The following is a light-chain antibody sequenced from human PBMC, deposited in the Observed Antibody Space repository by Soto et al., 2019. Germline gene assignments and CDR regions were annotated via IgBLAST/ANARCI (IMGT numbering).Light chain of an antibody. V-gene: IGKV1-5*03. CDR2: KAS. Sequence: DIEMTQSPSTLSVSLGDRVTITCRASQSISSWLAWYQQKPGKAPKLLIYKASSLDSGVPSRFSGSGSGTEFTLTISSLQPDDFATYYCQQYNSYPLTFGQGTKVEIK. CDR1: QSISSW. CDR3: QQYNSYPLT. J-gene: IGKJ1*01.